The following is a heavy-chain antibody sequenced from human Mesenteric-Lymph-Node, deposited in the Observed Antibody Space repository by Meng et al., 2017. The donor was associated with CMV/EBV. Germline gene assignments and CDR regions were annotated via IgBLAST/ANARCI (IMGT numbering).Heavy chain of an antibody. CDR1: GFAFTRCS. V-gene: IGHV3-21*01. D-gene: IGHD4-23*01. CDR3: ARSRGNAEFDY. J-gene: IGHJ4*02. Sequence: CPASGFAFTRCSMNWVRHAPEKGLEWVSSISSRGHYIYYADSVKGRFTISRDSAAKSLFLQMNSLRPEDTAVYHCARSRGNAEFDYWGQGTLVTVSS. CDR2: ISSRGHYI.